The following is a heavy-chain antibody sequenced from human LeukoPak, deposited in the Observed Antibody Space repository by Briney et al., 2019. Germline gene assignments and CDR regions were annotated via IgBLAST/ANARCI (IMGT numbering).Heavy chain of an antibody. D-gene: IGHD3-3*01. CDR1: GYTFTSYD. J-gene: IGHJ3*02. CDR2: MSPNSGNT. V-gene: IGHV1-8*01. CDR3: ARVPRRITIFGVASGRAFDI. Sequence: ASVKVSCKASGYTFTSYDINWVRQATGQGLEWMGWMSPNSGNTGYAQKFQGIVTMTRSTSISTAYMGLSSLRSEDTAVYYCARVPRRITIFGVASGRAFDIWGQGTMVTVSS.